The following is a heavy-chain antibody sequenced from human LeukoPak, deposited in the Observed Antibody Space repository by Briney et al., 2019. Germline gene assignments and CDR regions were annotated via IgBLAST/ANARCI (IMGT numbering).Heavy chain of an antibody. CDR2: ISGNGLGT. Sequence: GGSLRLSCAASGFTFSSNAMNWVRQAPGKGLQWVAAISGNGLGTYYSDSVKGRFNISRDNSRNTLYLQMNSLRIEDTAFYYCAKDANDLRSSGYLGPIDFWGRGTLVTVSS. D-gene: IGHD3-22*01. V-gene: IGHV3-23*01. CDR3: AKDANDLRSSGYLGPIDF. CDR1: GFTFSSNA. J-gene: IGHJ4*02.